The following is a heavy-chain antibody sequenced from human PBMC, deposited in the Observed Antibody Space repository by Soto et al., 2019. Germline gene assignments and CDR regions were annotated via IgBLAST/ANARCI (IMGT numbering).Heavy chain of an antibody. CDR2: IYYSGST. J-gene: IGHJ1*01. D-gene: IGHD3-22*01. V-gene: IGHV4-61*01. CDR3: ARDGASSGSPPWEYFQH. CDR1: GGSVSSGSYY. Sequence: QVQLQESGPGLVKPSETLSLTCTVSGGSVSSGSYYWSWIRQPPGKGLEWIGYIYYSGSTNYNPSLKSRVTISVDTSKNQFSRTLRSVTAADTAVYYCARDGASSGSPPWEYFQHWGQGTLVTVSS.